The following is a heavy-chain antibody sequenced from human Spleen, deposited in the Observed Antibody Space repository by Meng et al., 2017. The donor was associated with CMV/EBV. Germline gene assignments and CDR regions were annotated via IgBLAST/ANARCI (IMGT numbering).Heavy chain of an antibody. D-gene: IGHD6-6*01. CDR1: GYTFTSYG. J-gene: IGHJ4*02. Sequence: ASVKVSCKASGYTFTSYGIIWVRQAPGQGLEWMGWISAYNGNTNYAQKLQGRVTMTTDTSTSTAYMELRSLRSDDTAVYYCARDHPTIAARLFDYWGQGTLVTVSS. V-gene: IGHV1-18*01. CDR2: ISAYNGNT. CDR3: ARDHPTIAARLFDY.